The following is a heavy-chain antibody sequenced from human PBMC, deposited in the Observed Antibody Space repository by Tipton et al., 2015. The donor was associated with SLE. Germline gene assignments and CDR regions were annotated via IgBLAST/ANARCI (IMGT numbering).Heavy chain of an antibody. Sequence: TLSLTCTVSGGSISSYYWSWIRQPPGKGLEWIGYIYYSGSTNYNPSLKSRVTISVDTSKNQFSLRLSSVTAADTAVYYCARDRHSSSSGHNWFDPWGQGTLVTVSS. J-gene: IGHJ5*02. CDR3: ARDRHSSSSGHNWFDP. CDR1: GGSISSYY. CDR2: IYYSGST. D-gene: IGHD6-6*01. V-gene: IGHV4-59*01.